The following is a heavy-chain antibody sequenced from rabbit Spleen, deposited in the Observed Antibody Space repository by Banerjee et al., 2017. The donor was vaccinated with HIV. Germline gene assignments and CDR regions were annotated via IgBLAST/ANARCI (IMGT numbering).Heavy chain of an antibody. CDR3: ARDTGSSFSSYGMDL. CDR1: GVSFSGSSY. Sequence: QEQLVESGGDLVKPGASLTLTCIASGVSFSGSSYMCWVRQAPGKGLEWIACIDSGSSGFTYFATWAKGRFTCSKTSSTTVTLQMTRLTAADTATYFCARDTGSSFSSYGMDLWGPGTLVTVS. D-gene: IGHD8-1*01. V-gene: IGHV1S45*01. J-gene: IGHJ6*01. CDR2: IDSGSSGFT.